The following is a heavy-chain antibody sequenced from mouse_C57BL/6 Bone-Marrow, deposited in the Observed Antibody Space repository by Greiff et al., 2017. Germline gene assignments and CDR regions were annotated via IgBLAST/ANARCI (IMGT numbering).Heavy chain of an antibody. J-gene: IGHJ2*01. V-gene: IGHV3-1*01. CDR2: ISYSGST. CDR3: ARESTTVVFDY. CDR1: GYSITSGYD. D-gene: IGHD1-1*01. Sequence: EVQLQESGPGMVKPSQSLSLTCTVTGYSITSGYDWHWIRHFPGNKLEWMGYISYSGSTNYNPSLKSRISITHDTSKNHFFLKLNSVTTEDTATYYCARESTTVVFDYWGQGTTLTVSS.